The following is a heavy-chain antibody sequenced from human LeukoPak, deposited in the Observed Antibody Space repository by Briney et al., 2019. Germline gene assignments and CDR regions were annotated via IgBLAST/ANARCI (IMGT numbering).Heavy chain of an antibody. D-gene: IGHD4-17*01. J-gene: IGHJ2*01. CDR2: IYHSGST. CDR1: GGSISSSNW. V-gene: IGHV4-4*02. CDR3: ARGSAVTSFFGYFDL. Sequence: SETLSLTCAVSGGSISSSNWWSWVRQPPGKGLEWIGEIYHSGSTNYNPSLKSRVTISVDKSKNQFSLKLSSVTAADTAVYYCARGSAVTSFFGYFDLWGRGTLVTVSS.